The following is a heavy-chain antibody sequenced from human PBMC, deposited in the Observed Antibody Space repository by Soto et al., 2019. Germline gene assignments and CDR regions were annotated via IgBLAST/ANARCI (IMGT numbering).Heavy chain of an antibody. J-gene: IGHJ4*02. CDR3: ARGGDILTGYYIYY. CDR2: IYYSGST. V-gene: IGHV4-31*03. D-gene: IGHD3-9*01. CDR1: GGSISSGGYY. Sequence: SETLSLTCTVSGGSISSGGYYWSWIRQHPGKGLEWIGYIYYSGSTYYNPSLKSRVTVSVDTSKNQFSLKLSSVTAADTAVYYCARGGDILTGYYIYYWGQGTLVTVSS.